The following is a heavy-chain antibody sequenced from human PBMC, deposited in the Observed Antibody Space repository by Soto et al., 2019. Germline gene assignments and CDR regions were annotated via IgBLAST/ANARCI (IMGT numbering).Heavy chain of an antibody. CDR2: INPLKGDT. Sequence: QAQLVQSGGEMKKAGASVKVSCKASGYTFTTYGITWVRQAPGQGLDWMGWINPLKGDTKSAANFQDRVTMTTDTSTRTAYMELRSLRSDDTAVYYCARAKVPAAVLGAFDVWGQGTLVPVSS. D-gene: IGHD2-2*01. V-gene: IGHV1-18*01. J-gene: IGHJ3*01. CDR3: ARAKVPAAVLGAFDV. CDR1: GYTFTTYG.